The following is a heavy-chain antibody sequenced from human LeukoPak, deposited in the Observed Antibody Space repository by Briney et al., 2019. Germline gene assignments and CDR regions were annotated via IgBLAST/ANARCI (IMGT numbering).Heavy chain of an antibody. D-gene: IGHD3-3*01. CDR1: GGSFSGYY. CDR3: ARGLPRNDFWSGFATYWFDP. CDR2: INHSGST. V-gene: IGHV4-34*01. J-gene: IGHJ5*02. Sequence: PSETLSLTCAVYGGSFSGYYWSWIRLPPGKGLEWIGEINHSGSTNYKPSLRSRVTISVDRPKKQFSLKLSSVNVADTAVYYCARGLPRNDFWSGFATYWFDPWGRGTLVTVSS.